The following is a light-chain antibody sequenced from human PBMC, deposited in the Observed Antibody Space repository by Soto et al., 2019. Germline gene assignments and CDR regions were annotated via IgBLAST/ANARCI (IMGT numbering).Light chain of an antibody. V-gene: IGLV2-23*01. CDR3: CSYAGANTWV. J-gene: IGLJ3*02. CDR1: SSDVGTYNL. CDR2: EGS. Sequence: QSVLTQPASMSGSPGQSITISCTGTSSDVGTYNLVSWYQHHPGKAPKLMIYEGSKRPSGVSNRFSGSKSGNTASLTISGLQAEDESDYYCCSYAGANTWVFGGGTQLTVL.